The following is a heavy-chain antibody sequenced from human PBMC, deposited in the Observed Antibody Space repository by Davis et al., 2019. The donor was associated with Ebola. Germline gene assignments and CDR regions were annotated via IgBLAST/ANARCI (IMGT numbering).Heavy chain of an antibody. CDR3: TKTSSSTNPDY. D-gene: IGHD6-6*01. CDR2: IYYSGST. CDR1: GFTFSDYY. J-gene: IGHJ4*02. Sequence: GSLRLSCAASGFTFSDYYMSWIRQPPGKGLEWIGSIYYSGSTYYNPSLKSRVTISVDTSKNQFSLKLSSVTAADTAVYYCTKTSSSTNPDYWGQGTLVTVSS. V-gene: IGHV4-38-2*01.